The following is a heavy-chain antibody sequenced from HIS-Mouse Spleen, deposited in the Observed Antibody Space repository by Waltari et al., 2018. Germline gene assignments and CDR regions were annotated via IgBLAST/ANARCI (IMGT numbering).Heavy chain of an antibody. CDR2: IYYSGAT. CDR1: GGSISSSSYY. J-gene: IGHJ3*02. CDR3: ARGGGSSWPDAFDI. D-gene: IGHD6-13*01. Sequence: QLQLQESGPGLVKPSETLSLTCTVSGGSISSSSYYWGWIRQPPGKGVEWIGSIYYSGATYSTPPLKGGVAISVYTSKNQFSLKLSSGTAADTAVYYCARGGGSSWPDAFDIWGQGTMVTVSS. V-gene: IGHV4-39*07.